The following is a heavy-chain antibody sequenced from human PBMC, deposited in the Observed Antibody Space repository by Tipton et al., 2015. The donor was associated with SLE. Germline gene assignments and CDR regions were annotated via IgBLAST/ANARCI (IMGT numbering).Heavy chain of an antibody. Sequence: TLSLTCTVSGGSISSSPYYWAWIRQPPGKGLEWIGTVYSGGNTYHIPSLKTRVTISVDTSRNQFSLKLTSVTAADTAAYFCARHHRLVAAGTGHFHHWGQGTLVTVSS. J-gene: IGHJ1*01. CDR3: ARHHRLVAAGTGHFHH. D-gene: IGHD2-15*01. V-gene: IGHV4-39*07. CDR2: VYSGGNT. CDR1: GGSISSSPYY.